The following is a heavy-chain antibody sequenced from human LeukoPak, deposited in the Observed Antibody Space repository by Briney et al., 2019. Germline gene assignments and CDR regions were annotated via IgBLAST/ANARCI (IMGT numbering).Heavy chain of an antibody. V-gene: IGHV4-30-4*01. CDR3: ARHLPNRGCFDY. Sequence: PSQTLSLTCTVSGGSISSGDYYWSWIRQPPGKGLGWIGYIYYSGSTNYNPSLKSRVTISLDTSKNQFSLKLTSVTAADTAVYHCARHLPNRGCFDYWGQGTLVTVSS. CDR1: GGSISSGDYY. CDR2: IYYSGST. J-gene: IGHJ4*02. D-gene: IGHD3-10*01.